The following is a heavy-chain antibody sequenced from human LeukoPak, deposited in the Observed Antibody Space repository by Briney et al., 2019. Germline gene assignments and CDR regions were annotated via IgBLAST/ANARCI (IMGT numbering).Heavy chain of an antibody. CDR1: GFTFSSYG. J-gene: IGHJ4*02. D-gene: IGHD3-10*01. CDR2: ISYDGSNK. CDR3: ARETYYGSGSYSDFALDY. Sequence: PGRSLRLSCAASGFTFSSYGMHWVRQAPGKGLEWVAVISYDGSNKYYADSVKGRFTISRDNSKNTLYLQMNSLRAEDTAVYYCARETYYGSGSYSDFALDYWGQGTLVTVSS. V-gene: IGHV3-30*03.